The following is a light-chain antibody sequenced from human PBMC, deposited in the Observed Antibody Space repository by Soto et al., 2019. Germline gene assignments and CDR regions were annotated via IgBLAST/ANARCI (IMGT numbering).Light chain of an antibody. CDR3: QQYVTSLT. V-gene: IGKV3-20*01. CDR1: DSVSSNY. J-gene: IGKJ4*01. CDR2: RSS. Sequence: EIVLTQSPGTLSLSPGQRATLSCRASDSVSSNYLAWYQQKPRQAPRLLIYRSSTRVTGIPDSFSCSASGTVFTKNISSLEPGDFAVYYCQQYVTSLTFGGGTKVEIK.